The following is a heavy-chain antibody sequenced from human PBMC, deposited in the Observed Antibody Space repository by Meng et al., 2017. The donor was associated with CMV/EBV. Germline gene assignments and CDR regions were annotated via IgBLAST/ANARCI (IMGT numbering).Heavy chain of an antibody. V-gene: IGHV4-59*01. J-gene: IGHJ6*02. CDR1: GFTFSDYY. CDR3: ARVRGILGSGYYYYYYGMDV. CDR2: IYYSGST. D-gene: IGHD3-16*01. Sequence: ESLKISCAASGFTFSDYYMSWIRQAPGKGLEWIGYIYYSGSTNYNPSLKSRVTISVDTSKNQFSLKLSSVTAADTAVYYCARVRGILGSGYYYYYYGMDVWGQGTTVTVSS.